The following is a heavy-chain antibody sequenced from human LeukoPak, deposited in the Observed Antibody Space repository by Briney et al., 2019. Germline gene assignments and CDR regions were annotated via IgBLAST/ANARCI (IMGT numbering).Heavy chain of an antibody. Sequence: SETLSLTCTVSGGSISSGDYYWSWIRQPPGKGLAWIGYIYYSGSTYYNPSLKSRVTISVDTSKNQFSLKLSSVTAADTAVYYCARGGGYSSSWYSFDYWGQGTLVTVSS. CDR1: GGSISSGDYY. J-gene: IGHJ4*02. V-gene: IGHV4-30-4*01. CDR2: IYYSGST. CDR3: ARGGGYSSSWYSFDY. D-gene: IGHD6-13*01.